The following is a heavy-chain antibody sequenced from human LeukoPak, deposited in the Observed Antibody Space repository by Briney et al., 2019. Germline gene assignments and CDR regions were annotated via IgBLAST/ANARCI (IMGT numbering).Heavy chain of an antibody. Sequence: GASVKVSCKTSGYTFTSYGMQWVRQAPGQSPEWMGWINAGNGNTKYSQKFQDRVTITRDTSASTAYMELSSLRSEDTAVYYCARVPLYDSSGYYYPHWGQGTLVTVSS. D-gene: IGHD3-22*01. CDR3: ARVPLYDSSGYYYPH. V-gene: IGHV1-3*01. CDR1: GYTFTSYG. J-gene: IGHJ1*01. CDR2: INAGNGNT.